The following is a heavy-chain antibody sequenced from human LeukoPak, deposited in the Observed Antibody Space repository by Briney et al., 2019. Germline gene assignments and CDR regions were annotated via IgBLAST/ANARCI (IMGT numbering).Heavy chain of an antibody. CDR3: TSTYYYDSSGYYYFDY. Sequence: GGSLRLSCTASGFTFGDYAMSWFRQAPGKGLEWVGFIRSKAYGGTTEYAASVKGRLTISRDDSKSIAYLQMNSLKTEDTAVYYCTSTYYYDSSGYYYFDYWGQGTLVTVSS. CDR2: IRSKAYGGTT. CDR1: GFTFGDYA. J-gene: IGHJ4*02. D-gene: IGHD3-22*01. V-gene: IGHV3-49*03.